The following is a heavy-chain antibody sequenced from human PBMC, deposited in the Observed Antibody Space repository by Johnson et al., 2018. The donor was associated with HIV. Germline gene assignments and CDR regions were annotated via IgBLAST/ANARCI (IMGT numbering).Heavy chain of an antibody. CDR3: ARDNVFIGAPNERAFDI. CDR2: IYSGGST. V-gene: IGHV3-66*02. CDR1: GLTVRSNY. D-gene: IGHD1-26*01. Sequence: VQLVESGGGLVQPGGSLRLSCAASGLTVRSNYMSWVRQAPGKGLEWVSLIYSGGSTYYADSVKGRFTISRDNSKNTLYLQMNSLRGEDTAVYYCARDNVFIGAPNERAFDIWGQGTMVTASA. J-gene: IGHJ3*02.